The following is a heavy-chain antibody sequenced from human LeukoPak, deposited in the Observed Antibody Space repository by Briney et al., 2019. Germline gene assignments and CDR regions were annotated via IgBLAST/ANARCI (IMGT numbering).Heavy chain of an antibody. CDR2: IIPIFGTA. CDR1: GGTFSSYA. D-gene: IGHD4-11*01. V-gene: IGHV1-69*05. Sequence: GSSVKVSCKASGGTFSSYAISWVRQAPGQGLEWMGGIIPIFGTANYAQKFQGRVTITTDESTSTAYMELSSLRSEDTAVYYCASNRLDRMTTVTSNYYYYMDVWGEGTTVTVSS. J-gene: IGHJ6*03. CDR3: ASNRLDRMTTVTSNYYYYMDV.